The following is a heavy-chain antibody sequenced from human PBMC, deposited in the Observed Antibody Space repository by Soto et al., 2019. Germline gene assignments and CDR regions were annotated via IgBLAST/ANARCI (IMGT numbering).Heavy chain of an antibody. CDR2: INWNGGST. D-gene: IGHD5-12*01. CDR3: ARVPPGGYSGYASAFDI. J-gene: IGHJ3*02. V-gene: IGHV3-20*04. Sequence: EVQLVESGGGVVRPGGSLRLSCAASGFTFDDYGMSWVRQAPGKGLEWVSGINWNGGSTGYADAVKGRFTISRDNAKNSLYLQMNSLRAEDTALYYCARVPPGGYSGYASAFDIWGQGTMVTVSS. CDR1: GFTFDDYG.